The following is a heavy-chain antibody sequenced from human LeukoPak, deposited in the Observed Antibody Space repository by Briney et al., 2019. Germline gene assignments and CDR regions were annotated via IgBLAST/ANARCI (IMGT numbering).Heavy chain of an antibody. D-gene: IGHD1-26*01. Sequence: ASVKVSCKVSGYTLTELSMHWVRQAPGKGLEWMGWISAYNGNTNYAQKLQGRVTMTTDTSTSTAYMELRSLRSDDTAVYYCARPAWELLYDYWGQGTLVTVSS. J-gene: IGHJ4*02. CDR2: ISAYNGNT. V-gene: IGHV1-18*01. CDR1: GYTLTELS. CDR3: ARPAWELLYDY.